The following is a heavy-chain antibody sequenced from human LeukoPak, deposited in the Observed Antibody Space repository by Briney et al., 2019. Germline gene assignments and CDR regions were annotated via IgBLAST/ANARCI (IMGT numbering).Heavy chain of an antibody. CDR3: AKPISGGLAVTADWFHP. CDR1: GFTFSGYA. V-gene: IGHV3-23*01. D-gene: IGHD6-19*01. CDR2: ITGSGATT. J-gene: IGHJ5*01. Sequence: GGSLRLSCAATGFTFSGYAMTWVRQAPGKGLEWVSGITGSGATTYYAASVRGRFTISRDNSKNTLYLQLNTLRADDTATYYCAKPISGGLAVTADWFHPWGQGTLVVASS.